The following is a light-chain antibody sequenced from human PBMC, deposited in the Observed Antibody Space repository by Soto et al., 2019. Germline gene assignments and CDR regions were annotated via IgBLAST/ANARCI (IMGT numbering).Light chain of an antibody. J-gene: IGLJ1*01. V-gene: IGLV1-40*01. CDR2: ANS. Sequence: QSVLTQPPSVSGAPGQRVTISCTGSSSNIGAGYDVHWYQQLPGTAPKLLIYANSNRPSGVPGRFSGSKSGTSASPAITGLQAEDESDYYCQSYDSSLSGYVFGTGTKVTV. CDR3: QSYDSSLSGYV. CDR1: SSNIGAGYD.